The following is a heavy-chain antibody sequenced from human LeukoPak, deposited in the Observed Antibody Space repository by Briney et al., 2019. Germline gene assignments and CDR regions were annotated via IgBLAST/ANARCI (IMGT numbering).Heavy chain of an antibody. CDR1: GFSSKNYA. CDR3: ARQPAGYSYGAGAFDM. D-gene: IGHD5-18*01. Sequence: GGSLRLSCTPSGFSSKNYAMRWVRLAPGKGLEWVSIISATGVNTYYADSVKGRFTISRDNSKNTLYLQMNSLRAEDTAVYYCARQPAGYSYGAGAFDMWGQGTMVTVSS. J-gene: IGHJ3*02. V-gene: IGHV3-23*01. CDR2: ISATGVNT.